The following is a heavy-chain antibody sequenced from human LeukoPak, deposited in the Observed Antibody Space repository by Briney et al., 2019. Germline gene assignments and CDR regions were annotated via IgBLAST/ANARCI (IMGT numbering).Heavy chain of an antibody. Sequence: SGTLCLTCTASGNTISSNYWSWVRQPPGKGLDWIGYISYSGSTNYNPSLKSRVTISVDTSKNQFSLKLTSVTAAETAVYYCARIRRDGYNPRAYYCYGMDVWGQGTTVTVSS. CDR2: ISYSGST. CDR1: GNTISSNY. CDR3: ARIRRDGYNPRAYYCYGMDV. J-gene: IGHJ6*02. V-gene: IGHV4-59*01. D-gene: IGHD5-24*01.